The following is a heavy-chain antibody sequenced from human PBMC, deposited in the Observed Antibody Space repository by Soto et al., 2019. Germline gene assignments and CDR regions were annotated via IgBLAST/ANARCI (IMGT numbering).Heavy chain of an antibody. J-gene: IGHJ3*01. V-gene: IGHV3-9*01. CDR1: GFTFDDYA. D-gene: IGHD3-10*01. CDR2: INWDSGDI. CDR3: AKDAPPYYDGPGSSAFDV. Sequence: GGSLRLSCAVSGFTFDDYAMHWVRQAPGKGLEWVAGINWDSGDIGYADSVKGRFTISRDNAKNSLYLQMNSLGVEDTALYYCAKDAPPYYDGPGSSAFDVWGQGTMVTVSS.